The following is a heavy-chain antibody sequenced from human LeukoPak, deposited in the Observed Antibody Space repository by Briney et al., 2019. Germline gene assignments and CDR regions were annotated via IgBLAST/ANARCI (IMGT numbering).Heavy chain of an antibody. CDR2: ISGSGVST. Sequence: GGSLSLSCGASGFTFRSYAMYWVGKAPGKGLEWVSGISGSGVSTYYADSVKGRFTISRDNSKNTLYLQMNSLRAEDTAVYYCAKIGYGDFPGYWGQGTLVTVSS. D-gene: IGHD4-17*01. CDR3: AKIGYGDFPGY. CDR1: GFTFRSYA. J-gene: IGHJ4*02. V-gene: IGHV3-23*01.